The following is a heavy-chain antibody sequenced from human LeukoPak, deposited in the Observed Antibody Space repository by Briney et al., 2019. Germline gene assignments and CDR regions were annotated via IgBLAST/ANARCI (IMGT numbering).Heavy chain of an antibody. D-gene: IGHD6-19*01. CDR2: IIPNTGGT. CDR1: GYSFSGFY. Sequence: ASVKVSCKASGYSFSGFYMHWVRQAPGQGLEWMGWIIPNTGGTNYAQKLQGRVTMTRDTTISTAYMELSSLRSDDTAVYYCAREWLIVVTGTGHLDYWGQGTLVTVSS. CDR3: AREWLIVVTGTGHLDY. J-gene: IGHJ4*02. V-gene: IGHV1-2*02.